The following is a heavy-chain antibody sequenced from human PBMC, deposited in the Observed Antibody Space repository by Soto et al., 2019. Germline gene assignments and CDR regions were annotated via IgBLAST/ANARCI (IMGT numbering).Heavy chain of an antibody. CDR2: THHSGST. CDR1: GDSVSTHYW. V-gene: IGHV4-4*02. Sequence: QVQLQESGPGLVKPSGTLSLTCAVSGDSVSTHYWWSWVRQSPGKGLEWIGETHHSGSTHYNPSLYSRVTISVDKSMNDFSLTLTSVTAADTAAYYCARNGDCSSSRCNVGSFDPWGRGTLVTVSS. CDR3: ARNGDCSSSRCNVGSFDP. J-gene: IGHJ5*02. D-gene: IGHD2-2*01.